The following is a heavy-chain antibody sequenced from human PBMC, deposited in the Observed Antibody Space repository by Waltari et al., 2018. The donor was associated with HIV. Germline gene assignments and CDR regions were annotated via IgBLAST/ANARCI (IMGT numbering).Heavy chain of an antibody. CDR3: ASTLAPGSNFDY. V-gene: IGHV1-8*01. Sequence: QVQLVQSGAEVKKPGASVKVSCKASGYTFTSYDINWVRQATGQGLEWMGWINPNRGNTGYAQKFQGRVTMTRNTSISTAYMELSSLRSEDTAVYYCASTLAPGSNFDYWGQGTLVTVSS. J-gene: IGHJ4*02. CDR1: GYTFTSYD. CDR2: INPNRGNT.